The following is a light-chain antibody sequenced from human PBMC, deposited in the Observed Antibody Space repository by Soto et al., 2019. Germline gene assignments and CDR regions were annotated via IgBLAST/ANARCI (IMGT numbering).Light chain of an antibody. CDR2: NNN. V-gene: IGLV1-44*01. CDR1: SSNIGPNA. Sequence: QLVLTQPPSASGNPGQKVTISCSGSSSNIGPNAVNWYQQLPGTAPKLLLYNNNQRPSGVSDRFSGSKSGTSASLAISGLQSDDEADYHCAAWDDSLNGLVFGTGTKVTVL. CDR3: AAWDDSLNGLV. J-gene: IGLJ1*01.